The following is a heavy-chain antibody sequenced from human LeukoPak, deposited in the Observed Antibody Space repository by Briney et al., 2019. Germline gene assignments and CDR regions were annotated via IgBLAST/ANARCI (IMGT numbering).Heavy chain of an antibody. J-gene: IGHJ4*02. D-gene: IGHD5-12*01. CDR1: GDSIRSSNFY. V-gene: IGHV4-39*01. Sequence: SETLSLTCTVSGDSIRSSNFYWGRIRQPPGKGLVWDGSNNYSSSTYSTPSLKSRVPISAGTSTNQFSLRLTSVTAADAGVCFCARVLYSDTWHTSSQFDCPGEGTLASVSS. CDR2: NNYSSST. CDR3: ARVLYSDTWHTSSQFDC.